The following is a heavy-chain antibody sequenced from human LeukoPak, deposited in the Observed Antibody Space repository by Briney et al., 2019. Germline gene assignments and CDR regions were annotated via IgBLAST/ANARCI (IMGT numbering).Heavy chain of an antibody. V-gene: IGHV4-31*03. CDR3: ARVLSSSSSAFDI. D-gene: IGHD6-6*01. CDR1: GDSISSGVNY. CDR2: IYYSGST. J-gene: IGHJ3*02. Sequence: SETLSLTCTVSGDSISSGVNYWGWVRQHPGKGLEWIGYIYYSGSTYYNPSLKSRLSISVDPSRNQFSLKLNSVTAADTAVHYCARVLSSSSSAFDIWGQGTVVTVFS.